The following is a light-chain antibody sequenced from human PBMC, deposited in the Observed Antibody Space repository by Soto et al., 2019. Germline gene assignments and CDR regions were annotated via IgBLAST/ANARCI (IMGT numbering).Light chain of an antibody. CDR2: GAS. V-gene: IGKV3-15*01. J-gene: IGKJ4*01. CDR1: QSVSSN. Sequence: EIVMTQSPATLSVSPGERATLSCRASQSVSSNLAWYRQEPGQAPRLLIYGASTRATGIPARFSGSGSGTEFALTISSLQSEDFAVYYCQQYHEWPLTFGGGTKVDI. CDR3: QQYHEWPLT.